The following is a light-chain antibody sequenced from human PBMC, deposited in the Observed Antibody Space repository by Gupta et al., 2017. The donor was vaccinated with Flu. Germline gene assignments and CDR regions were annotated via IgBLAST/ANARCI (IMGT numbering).Light chain of an antibody. CDR3: HVWDSNSDHAV. CDR2: HDK. Sequence: SSVLTQAPSVSVAPGQTATITCGGNNIRSRSVHWYQQKPGQAPVLVIYHDKQRPSGIPERFSGSNSGDTATLIISRVEAADEADYYCHVWDSNSDHAVLGAGTKVTV. J-gene: IGLJ1*01. V-gene: IGLV3-21*02. CDR1: NIRSRS.